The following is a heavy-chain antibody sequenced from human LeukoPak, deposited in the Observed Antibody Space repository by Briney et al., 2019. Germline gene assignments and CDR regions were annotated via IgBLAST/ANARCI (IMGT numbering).Heavy chain of an antibody. Sequence: SETLSLTCTVSGGSISSYYRSWIRQPPGKGLEWIGYIYYSGSTNYNPSLKSRVTISVDTSKNQFSLKLSSVTAADTAVYYCARDTALIGAAFGGLGYFDYWGQGTLVTVSS. CDR1: GGSISSYY. CDR2: IYYSGST. J-gene: IGHJ4*02. D-gene: IGHD6-13*01. CDR3: ARDTALIGAAFGGLGYFDY. V-gene: IGHV4-59*01.